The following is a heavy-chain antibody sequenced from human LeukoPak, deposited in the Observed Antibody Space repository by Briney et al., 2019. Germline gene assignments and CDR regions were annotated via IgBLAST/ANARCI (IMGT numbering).Heavy chain of an antibody. CDR1: GYTFTGYY. Sequence: EASVKVSCKASGYTFTGYYMHWVRQAPGQGLEWMGWINPNSGGTNHAQKFQGRVTMTRDTSISTAYMELSRLRSDDTAVYYCARAPEWGKANYYYYMDVWGNGTTVTVSS. D-gene: IGHD1-26*01. CDR2: INPNSGGT. J-gene: IGHJ6*03. CDR3: ARAPEWGKANYYYYMDV. V-gene: IGHV1-2*02.